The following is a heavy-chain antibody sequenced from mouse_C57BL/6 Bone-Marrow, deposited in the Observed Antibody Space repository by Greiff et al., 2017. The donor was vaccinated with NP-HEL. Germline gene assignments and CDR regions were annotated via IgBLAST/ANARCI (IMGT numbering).Heavy chain of an antibody. Sequence: VQLQQPGAELVKPGASVKLSCKASGYTFTSYWMQWVKQRPGQGLEWIGEIDPSDSYTNYNQKFKGKATLTVDTSSSTAYMQLSSLTSEDSAVYYCARGDPEAYWGQGTLVTVYA. J-gene: IGHJ3*01. D-gene: IGHD3-3*01. V-gene: IGHV1-50*01. CDR3: ARGDPEAY. CDR2: IDPSDSYT. CDR1: GYTFTSYW.